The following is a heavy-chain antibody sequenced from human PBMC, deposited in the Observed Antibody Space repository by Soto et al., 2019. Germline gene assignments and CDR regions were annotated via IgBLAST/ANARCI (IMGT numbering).Heavy chain of an antibody. V-gene: IGHV4-39*01. Sequence: QLQLQESGPGLVKPSETLSLTCTVSGGSISSSSYYWGWIRQPPGKGLEWIGSIYYSGSTYYNPSLKSRVTISVDTSKNQFSLKLSSVTAADTAVYYCARQDGMVRGVNVAKNRGYNWFDPWGQGTLVTVSS. D-gene: IGHD3-10*01. CDR1: GGSISSSSYY. CDR3: ARQDGMVRGVNVAKNRGYNWFDP. CDR2: IYYSGST. J-gene: IGHJ5*02.